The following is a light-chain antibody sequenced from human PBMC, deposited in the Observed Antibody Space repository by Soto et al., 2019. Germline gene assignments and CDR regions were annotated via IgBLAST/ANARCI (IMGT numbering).Light chain of an antibody. V-gene: IGKV1-39*01. CDR1: QSISSY. CDR3: QQSYSTPRT. CDR2: AAS. Sequence: DIQMTQSPSSLSASVGDRVTITCRASQSISSYLNWYQQKPGKAPKLLIFAASSLQSGVPSGFSGSGSGTDFPLTISSLQPEDFATYYCQQSYSTPRTFGQGTKLEIK. J-gene: IGKJ2*02.